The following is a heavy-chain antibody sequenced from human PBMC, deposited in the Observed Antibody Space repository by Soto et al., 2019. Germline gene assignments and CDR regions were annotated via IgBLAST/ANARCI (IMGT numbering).Heavy chain of an antibody. CDR1: NGSVSGYY. CDR2: IYTIGST. CDR3: ARDPAGYYYFDY. D-gene: IGHD2-15*01. J-gene: IGHJ4*02. V-gene: IGHV4-4*07. Sequence: SETLSLTCTVSNGSVSGYYWSWIRQPAGKGLEWIGRIYTIGSTSYNPPLKSRVSMSVDTSKNQFSLKVKSVTAADTAVYYCARDPAGYYYFDYWGQGALVTVSS.